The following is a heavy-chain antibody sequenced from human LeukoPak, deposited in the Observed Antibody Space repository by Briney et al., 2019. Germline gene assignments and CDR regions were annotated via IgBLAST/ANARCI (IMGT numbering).Heavy chain of an antibody. CDR2: IDGSGGTT. CDR1: GFTFTRNA. Sequence: GGSLRLSRAASGFTFTRNAMAWVRQAPGKGLEWVSAIDGSGGTTFYADSVKGRVTISRVQSTNTVYLRMNSLRADDTAVYYCAKAHCSSTSCSRADNWGQGTLVTVSS. D-gene: IGHD2-2*01. CDR3: AKAHCSSTSCSRADN. J-gene: IGHJ4*02. V-gene: IGHV3-23*01.